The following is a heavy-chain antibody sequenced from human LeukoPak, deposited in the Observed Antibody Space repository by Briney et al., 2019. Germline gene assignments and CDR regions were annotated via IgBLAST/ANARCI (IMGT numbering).Heavy chain of an antibody. V-gene: IGHV3-48*03. D-gene: IGHD2-15*01. Sequence: GGSLRLSCAASGFTFSSYEMNWVRQAPGKGLEWVSYISSSGSTIYYADSVKGRFTISRDNAKNSLYLQMNSLRAEDTAVYYCARTSPGYCSGGSCYGGYWGQGTLVTVSS. J-gene: IGHJ4*02. CDR3: ARTSPGYCSGGSCYGGY. CDR2: ISSSGSTI. CDR1: GFTFSSYE.